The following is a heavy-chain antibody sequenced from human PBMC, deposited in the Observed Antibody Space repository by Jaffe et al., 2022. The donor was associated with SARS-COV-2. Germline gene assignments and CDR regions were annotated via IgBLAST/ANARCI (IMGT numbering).Heavy chain of an antibody. D-gene: IGHD2-2*02. V-gene: IGHV3-23*01. CDR3: AKHGCTSPCYINW. Sequence: EVQLLESGGGLVQPGGSLRLSCAASGFSFSTYAMAWVRQAPGKGLEWISTISGGGTTTYYADSVKGRFTISRDDSKYTLYLEMNSLRDEDTARYYCAKHGCTSPCYINWWGQGALVTVSS. CDR2: ISGGGTTT. J-gene: IGHJ4*02. CDR1: GFSFSTYA.